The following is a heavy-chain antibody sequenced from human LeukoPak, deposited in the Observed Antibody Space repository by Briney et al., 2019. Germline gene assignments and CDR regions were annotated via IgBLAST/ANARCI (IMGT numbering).Heavy chain of an antibody. Sequence: GGSLRLSCAASGFTFSSYAMSWVRQAPGKGLEWVSVIYSGGSTYYADSVKGRFTISRDNSKNTLYLQMNSLRAEDTAVYYCARALSGRYGMDVWGKGTTVTVSS. V-gene: IGHV3-53*01. CDR3: ARALSGRYGMDV. CDR2: IYSGGST. D-gene: IGHD3-10*01. CDR1: GFTFSSYA. J-gene: IGHJ6*04.